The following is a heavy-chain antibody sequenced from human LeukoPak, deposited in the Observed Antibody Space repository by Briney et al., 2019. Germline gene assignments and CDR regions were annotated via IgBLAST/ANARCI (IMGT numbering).Heavy chain of an antibody. D-gene: IGHD1-26*01. Sequence: PGGSLRLSCAASGFTFSSYAMSWVRQAPGKGLEWVSAISGSGGSTYYADSGKGRFTISRDNYKNTLYRQMNSLRAEDTAVYYCAKLYSGKYNWFDPWGQGTLVTVSS. CDR2: ISGSGGST. CDR3: AKLYSGKYNWFDP. V-gene: IGHV3-23*01. J-gene: IGHJ5*02. CDR1: GFTFSSYA.